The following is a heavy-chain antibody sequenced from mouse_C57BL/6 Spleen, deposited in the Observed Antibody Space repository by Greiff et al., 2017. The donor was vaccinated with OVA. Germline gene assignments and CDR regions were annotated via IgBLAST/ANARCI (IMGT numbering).Heavy chain of an antibody. J-gene: IGHJ2*01. D-gene: IGHD1-1*01. CDR3: TREGITTVVPDY. CDR1: GYTFTDYE. CDR2: IDPETGGT. Sequence: VQLVESGAELVRPGASVTLSCKASGYTFTDYEMPWVKQTPVHGLEWIGAIDPETGGTAYNQKFKGKAILTADKSSSTAYMELRSLTSEDSAVYYCTREGITTVVPDYWGQGTTLTVSS. V-gene: IGHV1-15*01.